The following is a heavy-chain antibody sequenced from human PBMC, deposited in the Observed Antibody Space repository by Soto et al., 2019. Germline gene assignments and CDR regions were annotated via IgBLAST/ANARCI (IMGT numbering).Heavy chain of an antibody. CDR3: ARNFYNIVVVPAAHPGGGHYYYYGMDV. CDR2: IYYSGST. J-gene: IGHJ6*02. CDR1: GGSISSYY. D-gene: IGHD2-2*01. V-gene: IGHV4-59*01. Sequence: SETLSLTCTVSGGSISSYYWSWIRQPPGKGLEWIGYIYYSGSTNYNPSLKSRVTISVDTSKNQFSLKLSSVTAADTAVYYFARNFYNIVVVPAAHPGGGHYYYYGMDVWGQGTTVTVSS.